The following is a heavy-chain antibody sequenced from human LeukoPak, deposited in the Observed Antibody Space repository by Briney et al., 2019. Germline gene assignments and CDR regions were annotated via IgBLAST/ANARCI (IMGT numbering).Heavy chain of an antibody. J-gene: IGHJ6*04. Sequence: GGSLRLSCAASGFTFSSYSMNWVRKAPGKGLEWVSSISSTSSYIYYADSVKGRFTISRDDAKNSLFLQMNSLRAEDTAVYYCARPYCSSASCYGVDVWGKGTTVTVSS. CDR3: ARPYCSSASCYGVDV. CDR2: ISSTSSYI. D-gene: IGHD2-2*01. V-gene: IGHV3-21*01. CDR1: GFTFSSYS.